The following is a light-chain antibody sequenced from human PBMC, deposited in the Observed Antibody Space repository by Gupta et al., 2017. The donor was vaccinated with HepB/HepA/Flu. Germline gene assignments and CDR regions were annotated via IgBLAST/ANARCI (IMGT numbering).Light chain of an antibody. CDR1: QSVGTS. J-gene: IGKJ3*01. CDR2: SAS. V-gene: IGKV1-39*01. CDR3: QQRYSAPRFA. Sequence: DIQMTQSPSCLSASVGYRVTITCRASQSVGTSLHWYQQKPGKAPNLLIYSASSLQSGVPSRCSGSGSGTDFTLTISSLQAEDFATDHCQQRYSAPRFAFGPGTKVAIK.